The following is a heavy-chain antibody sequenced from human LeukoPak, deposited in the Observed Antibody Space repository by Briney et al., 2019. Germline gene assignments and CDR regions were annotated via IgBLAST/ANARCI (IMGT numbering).Heavy chain of an antibody. Sequence: GGSLRLSCAASGFTFSTFWMHWVRQAPGEGPVWVSRINNDGSTTNYADSVKGRFTISRDNARNTLYLQMNSLTDDDTAVYYCATAGQYRFDNWGQGTLVTVSS. D-gene: IGHD6-19*01. V-gene: IGHV3-74*01. CDR2: INNDGSTT. CDR1: GFTFSTFW. CDR3: ATAGQYRFDN. J-gene: IGHJ5*02.